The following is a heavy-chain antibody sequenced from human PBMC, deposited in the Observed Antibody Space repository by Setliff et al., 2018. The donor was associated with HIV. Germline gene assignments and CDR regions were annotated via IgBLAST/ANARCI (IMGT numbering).Heavy chain of an antibody. D-gene: IGHD5-18*01. Sequence: GASVKVSCKASGYTSTSYGISWVRQAPGQGLEWMGWISAYNGNTNYAQKFQGRVTLTTDTSTSTPYMEVKSLRSDDTAVYYCARFEGRDKRGYSYGAYYYYMDVWGKGTTVTVSS. J-gene: IGHJ6*03. CDR3: ARFEGRDKRGYSYGAYYYYMDV. CDR2: ISAYNGNT. CDR1: GYTSTSYG. V-gene: IGHV1-18*01.